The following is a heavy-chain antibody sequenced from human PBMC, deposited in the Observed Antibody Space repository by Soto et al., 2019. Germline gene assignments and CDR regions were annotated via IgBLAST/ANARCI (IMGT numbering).Heavy chain of an antibody. CDR2: ISYSAKT. Sequence: KTSETLSLTCGVSGYSITSGFYWGWVRQSPGKGLEWIGTISYSAKTFYNPSLASRFSMAVDSSKNQFSLRLTSVTAADTALYYCTRGAGAPWVRFDSWRRGILVTVSS. V-gene: IGHV4-38-2*01. D-gene: IGHD3-16*01. CDR3: TRGAGAPWVRFDS. CDR1: GYSITSGFY. J-gene: IGHJ4*02.